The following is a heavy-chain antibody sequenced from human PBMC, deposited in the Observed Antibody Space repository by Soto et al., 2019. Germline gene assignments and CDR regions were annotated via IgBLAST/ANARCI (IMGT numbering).Heavy chain of an antibody. V-gene: IGHV1-2*02. CDR1: GYTLSDYY. CDR3: ASGGSSNWPDF. CDR2: INANSGGT. D-gene: IGHD6-13*01. Sequence: QVQLVQSGAEVKKPGASVKVSCKASGYTLSDYYMHWVRQAPGQGLEWMGWINANSGGTNYPQKFQGRVTMTRDTSISTAYMELSSLRSDDTAVYYCASGGSSNWPDFWGQGTLVTVSS. J-gene: IGHJ4*02.